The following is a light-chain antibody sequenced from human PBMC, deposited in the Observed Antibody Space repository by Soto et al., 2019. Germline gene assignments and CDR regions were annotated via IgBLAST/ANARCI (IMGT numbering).Light chain of an antibody. CDR2: DAS. V-gene: IGKV3-11*01. J-gene: IGKJ1*01. Sequence: EIVLTQSPATLSLSPGESATLSCRDSQRVSSYLTWYQHKPVQAHRLLISDASNRATGIPTRFSGSGSGTDFTVTISSLEPEHFAVYYCQQRSNWWTFSQGTKVEIK. CDR3: QQRSNWWT. CDR1: QRVSSY.